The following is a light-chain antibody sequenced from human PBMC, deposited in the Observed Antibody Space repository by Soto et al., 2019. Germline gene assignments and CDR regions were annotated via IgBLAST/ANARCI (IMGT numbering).Light chain of an antibody. CDR2: DVS. J-gene: IGLJ1*01. Sequence: QSVLTQPASVSGSPGQSITISCTGTISDVSGYNFVSWYQQYPGEAPKLMIYDVSNRPSGVSNRFSGSKAGNTASLTISGRQAEDEADYYCSSYTSSNTYVFGTGTKLTVL. CDR1: ISDVSGYNF. CDR3: SSYTSSNTYV. V-gene: IGLV2-14*03.